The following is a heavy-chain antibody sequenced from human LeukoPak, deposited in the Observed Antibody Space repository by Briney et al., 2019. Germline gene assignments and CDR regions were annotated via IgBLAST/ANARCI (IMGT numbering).Heavy chain of an antibody. CDR2: FDPEDGET. Sequence: GASVKVSCKASGYTLTELSMHWVRQAPGKGLEWMGGFDPEDGETIYAQKFQGRVTMTEDTSTDTAYMELSSLRSEDTAVYYCATGEKVVVPDAFDIWGQGTMVTVSS. V-gene: IGHV1-24*01. J-gene: IGHJ3*02. CDR3: ATGEKVVVPDAFDI. D-gene: IGHD3-22*01. CDR1: GYTLTELS.